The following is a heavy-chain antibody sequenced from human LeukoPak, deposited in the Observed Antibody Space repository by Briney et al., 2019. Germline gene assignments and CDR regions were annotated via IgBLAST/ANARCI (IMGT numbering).Heavy chain of an antibody. CDR2: IYPGDSDT. J-gene: IGHJ6*02. D-gene: IGHD6-13*01. CDR3: ARQASGEKQRLVHVQKRFNYYGMDV. Sequence: GESLKISCKGSGYSFTSYWIGWVRQMPGKGLEWMGIIYPGDSDTRYSPSFQGQVTISADKSISTAYLQWSSLKASDTAMYYCARQASGEKQRLVHVQKRFNYYGMDVWGQGTTVTVSS. CDR1: GYSFTSYW. V-gene: IGHV5-51*01.